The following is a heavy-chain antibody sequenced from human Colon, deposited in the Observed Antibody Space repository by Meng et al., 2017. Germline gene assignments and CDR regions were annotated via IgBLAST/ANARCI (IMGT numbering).Heavy chain of an antibody. CDR3: ARERQTSGEDY. CDR2: ISTNNGDT. D-gene: IGHD2-15*01. CDR1: GYTFTNYA. Sequence: QVQLVQSGAEVKKPGASVKVSCKASGYTFTNYAIQWVRQAPGQRLEWVGWISTNNGDTRYSQNFQDRVTITRDTSAGTVYMDLSSLRSEDTAIYYCARERQTSGEDYWGQGTLVTVSS. J-gene: IGHJ4*02. V-gene: IGHV1-3*04.